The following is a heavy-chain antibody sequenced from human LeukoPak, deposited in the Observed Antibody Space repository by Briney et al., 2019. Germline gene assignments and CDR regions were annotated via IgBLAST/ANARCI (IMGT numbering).Heavy chain of an antibody. CDR1: GFTFGSYW. D-gene: IGHD5-18*01. CDR2: IKKDGSEK. J-gene: IGHJ4*02. CDR3: ARHLSGITGYTYGRGIDY. V-gene: IGHV3-7*01. Sequence: GGSLRLSCAASGFTFGSYWMSWVRQAPGKGLEWVANIKKDGSEKYYVDSVKGRFTISRDNAKKSLYLQMNSLRAEDTAVYYCARHLSGITGYTYGRGIDYWGQGTLLTVSS.